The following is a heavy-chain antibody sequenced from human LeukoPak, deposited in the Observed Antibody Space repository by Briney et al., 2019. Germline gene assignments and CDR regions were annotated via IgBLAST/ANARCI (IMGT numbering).Heavy chain of an antibody. V-gene: IGHV3-23*01. J-gene: IGHJ4*02. D-gene: IGHD3-10*02. Sequence: GGCLRLSCATSGFPFSDFSMTWVRQAPGKGLEWISTTNSGGTTTYYAESVKGRFTISRDNFKNALYLQMSSLRVEDTAIYYCAKQSYARSLGEGGPGTLVTVSS. CDR3: AKQSYARSLGE. CDR1: GFPFSDFS. CDR2: TNSGGTTT.